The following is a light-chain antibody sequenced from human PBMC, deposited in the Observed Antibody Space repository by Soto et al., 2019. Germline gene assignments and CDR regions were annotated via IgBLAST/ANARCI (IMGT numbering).Light chain of an antibody. Sequence: DIQTTQSPSTVSASVGDRVTITCRASQVIYCWIAWYQQKPGRAPKLLIFAASSLQSGVPVRFSGSGSGTDFILSINSLQPEDVATYYCQQHDSFPLTFGQGTQVEIK. CDR3: QQHDSFPLT. CDR1: QVIYCW. CDR2: AAS. J-gene: IGKJ5*01. V-gene: IGKV1-12*01.